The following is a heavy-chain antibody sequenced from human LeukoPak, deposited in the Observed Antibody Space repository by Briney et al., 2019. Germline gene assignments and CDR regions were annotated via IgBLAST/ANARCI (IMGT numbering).Heavy chain of an antibody. Sequence: PSETLSLTCAVSGGSISSGGYSWSWIRQPPGKGLEWIGYIYHSGSTYYNPSPKSRVTISVDRSKNQFSLKLSSVTAADTAVYYCARVSGDGSYFDYWGQGTLVTVSS. CDR3: ARVSGDGSYFDY. J-gene: IGHJ4*02. CDR1: GGSISSGGYS. V-gene: IGHV4-30-2*01. D-gene: IGHD4-17*01. CDR2: IYHSGST.